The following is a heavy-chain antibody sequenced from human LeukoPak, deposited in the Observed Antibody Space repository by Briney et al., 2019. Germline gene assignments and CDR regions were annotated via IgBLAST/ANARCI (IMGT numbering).Heavy chain of an antibody. CDR2: IYYSGST. CDR1: GGSISSGGYY. V-gene: IGHV4-31*03. D-gene: IGHD7-27*01. CDR3: ARDKNLGIRNWFDP. Sequence: SQTLSLTCTVSGGSISSGGYYWSWIRQHPGKGLEWIGYIYYSGSTYYNPSLKSRVTISVDTSKNQFSLKLSSVTAADTAVYYCARDKNLGIRNWFDPWGQGTLVTVSS. J-gene: IGHJ5*02.